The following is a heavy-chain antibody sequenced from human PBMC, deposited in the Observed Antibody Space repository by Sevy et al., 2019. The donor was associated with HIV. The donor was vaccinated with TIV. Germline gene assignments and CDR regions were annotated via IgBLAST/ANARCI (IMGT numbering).Heavy chain of an antibody. V-gene: IGHV1-2*02. D-gene: IGHD3-3*01. CDR1: ESTFTAYY. CDR3: AGDRGIFGGGGGLDV. J-gene: IGHJ6*02. Sequence: ASVKVSCKASESTFTAYYIHWLRQAPGQGLEWMGWINPNSDDTNYAQKFQGRVSMAADTSISTAYMDLSRLRFDDTAVYYVAGDRGIFGGGGGLDVWGQGTTVTVSS. CDR2: INPNSDDT.